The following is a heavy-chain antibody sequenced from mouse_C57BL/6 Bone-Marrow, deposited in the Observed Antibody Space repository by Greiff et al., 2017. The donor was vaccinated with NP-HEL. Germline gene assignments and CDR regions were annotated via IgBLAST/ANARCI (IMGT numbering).Heavy chain of an antibody. V-gene: IGHV1-22*01. CDR2: INPNNGGT. CDR1: GYTFTDYN. J-gene: IGHJ3*01. CDR3: AKEGPFLAY. Sequence: VQLKESGPELVKPGASVKMSCKASGYTFTDYNMHWVKQSHGKSLEWIGYINPNNGGTSYNQKFKGKATLTVNKSSSTAYMELRSLTSEDSAVYYCAKEGPFLAYWGQGTLVTVSA.